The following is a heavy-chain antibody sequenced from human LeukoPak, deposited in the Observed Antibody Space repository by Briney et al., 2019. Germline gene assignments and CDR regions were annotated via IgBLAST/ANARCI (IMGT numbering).Heavy chain of an antibody. CDR2: IRSEANSYAT. CDR1: GFTFSGSA. V-gene: IGHV3-73*01. J-gene: IGHJ4*02. Sequence: PGGSLKLSCAASGFTFSGSAMHWVRQASGKGLEWVGRIRSEANSYATAYAASVKGRFTISRDDSKNTAYLQMNSLKTEDTAVYYCTTQWRGGDYWGQGTLVTVSP. D-gene: IGHD3-10*01. CDR3: TTQWRGGDY.